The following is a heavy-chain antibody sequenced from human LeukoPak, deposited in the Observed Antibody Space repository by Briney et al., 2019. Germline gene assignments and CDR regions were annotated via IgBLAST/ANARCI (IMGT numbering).Heavy chain of an antibody. Sequence: SETLSLTCTVSGGSISSSSYYWGWIRQPPGKGLEWIGYIYYSGSTNYSPSLKSRVTMSVDLSKNQFSLKLSSVTAADTAVYYCARDRVDHLLREDGYFFSSGPKYWFDPWGQGTLVTVSS. V-gene: IGHV4-61*05. CDR3: ARDRVDHLLREDGYFFSSGPKYWFDP. CDR1: GGSISSSSYY. CDR2: IYYSGST. J-gene: IGHJ5*02. D-gene: IGHD2-2*01.